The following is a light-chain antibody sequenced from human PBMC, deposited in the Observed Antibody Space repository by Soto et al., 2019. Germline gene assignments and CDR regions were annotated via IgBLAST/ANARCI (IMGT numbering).Light chain of an antibody. CDR1: QSVSNNY. CDR2: GAS. J-gene: IGKJ3*01. Sequence: EIVLTQSPGTLSLSPGERATLSCRASQSVSNNYLAWYQQKPGQAPRLLISGASNRATGIPDRFSGSGSGTDFTLAICRLEPEDFAVYYCQQYGTSPFTFDPGTRVDLK. V-gene: IGKV3-20*01. CDR3: QQYGTSPFT.